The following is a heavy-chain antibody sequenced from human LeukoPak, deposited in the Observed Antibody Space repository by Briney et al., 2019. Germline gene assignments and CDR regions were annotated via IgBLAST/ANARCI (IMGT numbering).Heavy chain of an antibody. D-gene: IGHD7-27*01. CDR2: ISYDGSNK. CDR3: AKDQGWGSYYYYYYMDV. CDR1: GFTFSSYA. Sequence: GGSLRLSCAASGFTFSSYAMHWVRQAPGKGLEWVAVISYDGSNKYYADSVKGRFTISRDNSKNTLYLQTNSLRAEDTAVYYCAKDQGWGSYYYYYYMDVWGKGTTVTVSS. J-gene: IGHJ6*03. V-gene: IGHV3-30-3*01.